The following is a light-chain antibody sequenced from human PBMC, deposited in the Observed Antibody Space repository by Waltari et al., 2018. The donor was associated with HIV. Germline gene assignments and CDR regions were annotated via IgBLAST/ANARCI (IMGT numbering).Light chain of an antibody. CDR3: QVWDDSSDHYV. Sequence: SYVLTQPPSVSGAPGKTARITCGGNNIGRKSVNWYQQKPGQAPVLVIYYDSDRPSGIPERFSGSNSGNTATLTINRVEAGDEADYYCQVWDDSSDHYVFGTGTTVTVL. J-gene: IGLJ1*01. CDR2: YDS. V-gene: IGLV3-21*04. CDR1: NIGRKS.